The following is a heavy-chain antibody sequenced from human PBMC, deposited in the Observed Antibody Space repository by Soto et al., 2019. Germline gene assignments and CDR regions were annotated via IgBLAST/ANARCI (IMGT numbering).Heavy chain of an antibody. V-gene: IGHV3-66*01. CDR3: AREMLAYSDAFDI. D-gene: IGHD2-21*01. CDR1: GFTVSSNY. J-gene: IGHJ3*02. CDR2: IYSGGST. Sequence: GGSLRLSCAASGFTVSSNYMSWVRQAPGKGLEWVSVIYSGGSTYYADSVKGRFTISRDNSKNTLYLQMNSLRAEDTAVYYCAREMLAYSDAFDIWGQGTMVTVSS.